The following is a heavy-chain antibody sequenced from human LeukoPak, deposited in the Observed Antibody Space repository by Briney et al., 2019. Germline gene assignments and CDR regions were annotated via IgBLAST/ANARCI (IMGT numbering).Heavy chain of an antibody. CDR1: GYTFTSYY. J-gene: IGHJ3*02. D-gene: IGHD6-13*01. CDR2: FNPSGGST. V-gene: IGHV1-46*01. Sequence: ASVKVSCKASGYTFTSYYMHWVRQAPGQGLEWMGIFNPSGGSTSYAQKFQGRVTMTRDTSTSTVYMELSSLRSEDTAVYYCARGGIAAAGGFDAFDIWGQGTMVTVSS. CDR3: ARGGIAAAGGFDAFDI.